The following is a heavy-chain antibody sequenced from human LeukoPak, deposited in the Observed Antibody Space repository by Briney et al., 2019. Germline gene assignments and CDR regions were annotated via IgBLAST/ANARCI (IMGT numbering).Heavy chain of an antibody. Sequence: SVKVSCKASRGTFSSYAISWVRQTPGQGLEWMGRIIPIFGTANYAQKFQGRVTITTDESTSTAYMELSSLRSEDTAVYYCARVLAYCGGDCAYFDYWGQGTLVTVSS. CDR2: IIPIFGTA. CDR3: ARVLAYCGGDCAYFDY. V-gene: IGHV1-69*05. J-gene: IGHJ4*02. D-gene: IGHD2-21*02. CDR1: RGTFSSYA.